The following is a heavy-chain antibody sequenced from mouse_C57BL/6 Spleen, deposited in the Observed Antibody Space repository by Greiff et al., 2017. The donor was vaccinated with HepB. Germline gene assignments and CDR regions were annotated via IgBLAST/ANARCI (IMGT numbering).Heavy chain of an antibody. V-gene: IGHV14-4*01. CDR2: IDPENGDT. J-gene: IGHJ2*01. D-gene: IGHD1-1*01. Sequence: EVKLVESGAELVRPGASVKLSCTASGFNIKDDYMHWVKQRPEQGLEWIGWIDPENGDTEYASKFQGKATITADTSSNTAYLQLSSLTSEDTAVYYCTLYGSSYDYWGQGTTLTVSS. CDR1: GFNIKDDY. CDR3: TLYGSSYDY.